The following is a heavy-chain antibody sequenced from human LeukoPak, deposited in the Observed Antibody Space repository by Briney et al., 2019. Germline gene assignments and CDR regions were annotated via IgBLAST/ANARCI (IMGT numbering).Heavy chain of an antibody. V-gene: IGHV1-58*02. J-gene: IGHJ6*02. CDR3: AAGRYDFWSGYHYGMDV. Sequence: SVKVSCKASGFTFTSSAMQWVRQARGQRLEWIGWIVVGSGNTNYAQKFQERVTITRDMSTSTAYMELSSLRSEDTAVYYCAAGRYDFWSGYHYGMDVWGQGTTVTVSS. D-gene: IGHD3-3*01. CDR2: IVVGSGNT. CDR1: GFTFTSSA.